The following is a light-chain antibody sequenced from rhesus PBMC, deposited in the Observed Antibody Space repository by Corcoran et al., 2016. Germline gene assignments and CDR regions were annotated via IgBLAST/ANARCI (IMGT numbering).Light chain of an antibody. Sequence: QVILTQSPATLSLSPGERATLSCRASQSVSSSLAWYQQKPGQAPRLLIYGASSRATGIPDRCSGSGSGTEFTLTISSLEPEDFAVYYCQKYSSSPFTFGPGTKLDIK. CDR2: GAS. J-gene: IGKJ3*01. CDR3: QKYSSSPFT. CDR1: QSVSSS. V-gene: IGKV3-53*02.